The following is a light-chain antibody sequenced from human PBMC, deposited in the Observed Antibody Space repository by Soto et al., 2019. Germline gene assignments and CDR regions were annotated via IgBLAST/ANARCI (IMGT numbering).Light chain of an antibody. Sequence: QTVVTQEPSFSVSPGGTVTLTCGLSSGSVSTSYYPSWYQQTPGQAPRTLIYSTNTRSSGVPDRFSGSILGNKAALTITGAQADDESDYYCVLYMGSYVVFGGGTKLPVL. J-gene: IGLJ2*01. CDR3: VLYMGSYVV. CDR1: SGSVSTSYY. V-gene: IGLV8-61*01. CDR2: STN.